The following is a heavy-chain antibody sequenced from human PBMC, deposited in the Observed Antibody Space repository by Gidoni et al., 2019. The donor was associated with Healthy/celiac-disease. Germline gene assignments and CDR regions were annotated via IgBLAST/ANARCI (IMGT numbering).Heavy chain of an antibody. CDR1: GYSFTSYW. Sequence: AQLVQSGAVEKNPGEQLKIPCMGSGYSFTSYWIGWVSQMPGKGLEWMGIIYHGDSDTRYSPSFQGKVTISADKSISTAYLQWSSLKASDTAMYYCARLGTAMVFDYWGQGTLVTVSS. CDR3: ARLGTAMVFDY. D-gene: IGHD5-18*01. J-gene: IGHJ4*02. CDR2: IYHGDSDT. V-gene: IGHV5-51*01.